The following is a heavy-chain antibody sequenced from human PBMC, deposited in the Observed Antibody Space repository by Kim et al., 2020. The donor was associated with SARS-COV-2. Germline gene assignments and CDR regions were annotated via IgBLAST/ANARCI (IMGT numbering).Heavy chain of an antibody. Sequence: TSTIYYADSGKCRFTISRDNAKNSLYLQMNSLRDEDTAVYYCARGFPIDYWGQGTLVTVSS. D-gene: IGHD2-21*01. CDR3: ARGFPIDY. V-gene: IGHV3-48*02. J-gene: IGHJ4*02. CDR2: TSTI.